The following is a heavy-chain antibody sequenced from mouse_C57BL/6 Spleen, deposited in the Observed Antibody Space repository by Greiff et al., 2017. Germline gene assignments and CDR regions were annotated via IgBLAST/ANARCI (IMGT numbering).Heavy chain of an antibody. CDR3: ARHGNWDWYFDV. CDR1: GFSLTSYG. D-gene: IGHD4-1*01. CDR2: IWSDGST. J-gene: IGHJ1*03. V-gene: IGHV2-6-1*01. Sequence: QVQLKESGPGLVAPSQSLSITCTVSGFSLTSYGVHWVRQPPGKGLEWLVVIWSDGSTTYNSALKSRLSISKANSKSPVFLKMNSLQTDDTAMYYCARHGNWDWYFDVWGTGTTVTVSS.